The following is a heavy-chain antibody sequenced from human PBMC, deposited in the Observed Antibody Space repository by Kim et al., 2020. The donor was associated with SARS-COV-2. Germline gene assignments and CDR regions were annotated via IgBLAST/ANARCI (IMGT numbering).Heavy chain of an antibody. CDR2: MNPNSGNT. CDR1: GYTFTSYD. D-gene: IGHD5-18*01. J-gene: IGHJ5*02. CDR3: ARGIQSGYSYGYGGNWFDP. Sequence: ASVKVSCKASGYTFTSYDINWVRQATGQGLEWMGWMNPNSGNTGYAQKFQGRVTMTRNTSISTAYMELSSLRSEDTAVYYCARGIQSGYSYGYGGNWFDPWGQGTLVTVSS. V-gene: IGHV1-8*01.